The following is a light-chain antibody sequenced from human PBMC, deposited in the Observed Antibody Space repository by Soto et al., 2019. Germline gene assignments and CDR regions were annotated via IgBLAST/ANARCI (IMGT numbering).Light chain of an antibody. CDR2: GAS. J-gene: IGKJ3*01. CDR3: QQYGSSPPFT. V-gene: IGKV3-20*01. CDR1: QSVSSTY. Sequence: EILLTQSPGTLSLSPGERATLSCRASQSVSSTYLAWYQQKPGQAPRLLIYGASSRATGIPDRFSGSGSGTDFTLTISRLEPEDFAVYYCQQYGSSPPFTFGPGTTLDIK.